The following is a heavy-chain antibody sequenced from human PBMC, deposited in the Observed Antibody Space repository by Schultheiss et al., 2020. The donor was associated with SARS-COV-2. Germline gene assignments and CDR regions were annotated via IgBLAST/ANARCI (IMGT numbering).Heavy chain of an antibody. CDR3: ARDPDTGADYYYGMDV. J-gene: IGHJ6*02. Sequence: GGSLRLSCAASGFTFSSYTMNWVRQAPGKGLEWVSFISNTGTTVYYADSVEGRFTISRDNAKNSLYLQMNSLRAEDTAVYYCARDPDTGADYYYGMDVWGQGTTVTVSS. CDR2: ISNTGTTV. CDR1: GFTFSSYT. V-gene: IGHV3-48*04. D-gene: IGHD5-18*01.